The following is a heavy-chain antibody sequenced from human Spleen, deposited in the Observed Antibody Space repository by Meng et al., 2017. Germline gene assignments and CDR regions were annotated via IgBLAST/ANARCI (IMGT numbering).Heavy chain of an antibody. CDR2: MNEDGSTI. CDR3: VRDFGGNSDY. Sequence: APVVDSGGGLVQPGGSLRLSCAASGFTLSSFWMHWVRQVPGKGLVWVSRMNEDGSTIDYAGYVRGRFTIYRDSARNTLYLQMNYLRADDTAVYYCVRDFGGNSDYWGQGALVTVSS. V-gene: IGHV3-74*01. J-gene: IGHJ4*02. D-gene: IGHD2-21*01. CDR1: GFTLSSFW.